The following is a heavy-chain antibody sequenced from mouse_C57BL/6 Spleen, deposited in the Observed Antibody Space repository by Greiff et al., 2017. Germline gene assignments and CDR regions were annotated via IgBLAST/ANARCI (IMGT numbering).Heavy chain of an antibody. D-gene: IGHD1-1*01. CDR1: GYTFTDYE. Sequence: VQLQQSGAELVRPGASVTLSCKASGYTFTDYEMHWVKQTPVHGLEWIGAIDPETGGTAYNQKFKGKAILTADKSSSTAYMELRSLTAEDSAVYYSNPLYSHYAMDYWGQGASVTVSS. J-gene: IGHJ4*01. CDR2: IDPETGGT. V-gene: IGHV1-15*01. CDR3: NPLYSHYAMDY.